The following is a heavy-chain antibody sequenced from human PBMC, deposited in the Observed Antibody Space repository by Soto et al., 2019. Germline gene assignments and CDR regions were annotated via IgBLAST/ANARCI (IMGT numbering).Heavy chain of an antibody. Sequence: EVQLLKSGGGLVQPGGSLRLSCAASGFTFNNYAMTWVRQAPGKGLEWVSAISGGGDTTSYADSVKGRFTVSRDGSKKTLYLQMSSLRAEDTALYYCAKGRSGSGSLTPRVDFWGQGTLVTVSS. V-gene: IGHV3-23*01. CDR3: AKGRSGSGSLTPRVDF. D-gene: IGHD3-10*01. CDR1: GFTFNNYA. CDR2: ISGGGDTT. J-gene: IGHJ4*02.